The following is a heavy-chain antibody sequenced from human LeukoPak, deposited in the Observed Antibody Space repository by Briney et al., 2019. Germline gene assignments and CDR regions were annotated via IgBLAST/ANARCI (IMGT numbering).Heavy chain of an antibody. V-gene: IGHV3-23*01. CDR3: AKRPRDTSGYYLGAFDG. CDR2: IGASGVDT. Sequence: GGSLRLSCEASGFTFSSYAMTWVRQAPEKGLEWVSAIGASGVDTYYADPVKGRFTISRDNAKNTLYLHMTSLGAEDTAVYFCAKRPRDTSGYYLGAFDGWGQGTTVTVSS. D-gene: IGHD3-22*01. CDR1: GFTFSSYA. J-gene: IGHJ3*01.